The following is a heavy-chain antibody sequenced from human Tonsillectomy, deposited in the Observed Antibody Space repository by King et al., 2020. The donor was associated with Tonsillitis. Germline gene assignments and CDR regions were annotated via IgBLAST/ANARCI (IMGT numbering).Heavy chain of an antibody. J-gene: IGHJ6*02. CDR2: ISYGGSNK. Sequence: QLVQSGGGVVQPGRSLRLSCAASGFTFSSYGMHWVRQAPGKGLEWVAVISYGGSNKYYADSVKGRFTISRDNSKNTLYLQMNSLRAEDTAVYYCAKYRYVDTASGGMDLWGQGTTVTVSS. V-gene: IGHV3-30*18. CDR3: AKYRYVDTASGGMDL. CDR1: GFTFSSYG. D-gene: IGHD5-18*01.